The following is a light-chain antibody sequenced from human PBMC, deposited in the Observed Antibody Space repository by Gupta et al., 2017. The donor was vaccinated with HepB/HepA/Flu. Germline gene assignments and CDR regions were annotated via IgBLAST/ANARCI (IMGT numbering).Light chain of an antibody. CDR2: WAS. CDR1: QSVLYSSNNKNY. Sequence: DIVMTQSPDSLAVSLGERATINCKSSQSVLYSSNNKNYLAWHQQKPGQPPKVLIYWASTRESGVPDRFSGSGSGTAFTLTISSLQAEDVAVYYCQQDDSTPYTFGQGTKLEIK. CDR3: QQDDSTPYT. J-gene: IGKJ2*01. V-gene: IGKV4-1*01.